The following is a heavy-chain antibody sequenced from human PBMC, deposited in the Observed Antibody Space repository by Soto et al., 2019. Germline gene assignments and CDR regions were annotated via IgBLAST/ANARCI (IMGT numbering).Heavy chain of an antibody. CDR1: GGTFSSYA. CDR2: IIPIFGTA. CDR3: ARAYISAAVTEKYGMDV. Sequence: ASVKVSCKASGGTFSSYAISWVRQAPGQGLEWMGGIIPIFGTANYAQKFQGRDTITADESTSTAYMELSSLRSEDTAVYYCARAYISAAVTEKYGMDVWGQGTTVTVSS. J-gene: IGHJ6*02. V-gene: IGHV1-69*13. D-gene: IGHD6-13*01.